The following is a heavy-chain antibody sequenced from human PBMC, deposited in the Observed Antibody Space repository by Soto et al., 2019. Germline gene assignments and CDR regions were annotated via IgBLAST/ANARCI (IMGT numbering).Heavy chain of an antibody. CDR3: ARDTITMIVVVTDDAFDI. CDR1: GYTLTDLS. CDR2: FDPEDGET. V-gene: IGHV1-24*01. J-gene: IGHJ3*02. D-gene: IGHD3-22*01. Sequence: GASVKVSCKVSGYTLTDLSMQWVRQAPGKGLEWMGGFDPEDGETIYAQKFQGRVTMTGDTATSTAYMELRSLRSDDTAVYYCARDTITMIVVVTDDAFDIWGQGTMVTVSS.